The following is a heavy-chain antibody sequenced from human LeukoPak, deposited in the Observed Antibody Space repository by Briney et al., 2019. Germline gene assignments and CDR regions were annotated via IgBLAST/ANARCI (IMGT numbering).Heavy chain of an antibody. CDR3: ARGGYSGYDRSDWFDP. CDR2: ISAYNGNT. CDR1: GYTFTSYG. J-gene: IGHJ5*02. Sequence: ASVKVSCKASGYTFTSYGISWVRQAPGQGLEWMGWISAYNGNTNYAQKFQGRVTITADKSTSTAYMGLSSLRSEDTAVYYCARGGYSGYDRSDWFDPWGQGTLVTVSS. D-gene: IGHD5-12*01. V-gene: IGHV1-18*01.